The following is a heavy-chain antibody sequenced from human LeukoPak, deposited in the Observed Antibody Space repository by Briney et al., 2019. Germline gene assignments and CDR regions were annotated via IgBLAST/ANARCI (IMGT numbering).Heavy chain of an antibody. CDR2: INPDGSST. CDR3: ARDPELEWSSWAFDY. V-gene: IGHV3-74*01. J-gene: IGHJ4*02. D-gene: IGHD1-26*01. Sequence: GGSLRLSCAASGFTFSTYWMHWVRQAPGKGLVWVSRINPDGSSTYYADSVKGRFTISRDNAKNTLYLQMNSLRAEDTAVYYCARDPELEWSSWAFDYWGQGTLVTVSS. CDR1: GFTFSTYW.